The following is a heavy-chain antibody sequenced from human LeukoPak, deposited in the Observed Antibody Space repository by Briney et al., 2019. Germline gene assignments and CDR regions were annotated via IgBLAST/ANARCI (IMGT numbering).Heavy chain of an antibody. Sequence: GASVKVSCKTSGYIFMTYGISWIRQAPGQGLEWMGWISADSGDTQYHEKMGGRLSITKDPSTASVSMELSSLRSDDTAIYYCTRSQRSPRILLPSDYWGQGTLVTVSS. J-gene: IGHJ4*02. CDR3: TRSQRSPRILLPSDY. D-gene: IGHD2-15*01. CDR1: GYIFMTYG. CDR2: ISADSGDT. V-gene: IGHV1-18*01.